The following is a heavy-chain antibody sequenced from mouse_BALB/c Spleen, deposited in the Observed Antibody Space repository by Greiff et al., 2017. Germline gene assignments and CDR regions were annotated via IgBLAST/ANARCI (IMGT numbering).Heavy chain of an antibody. D-gene: IGHD2-1*01. CDR3: ARFYYGNYERYFDY. Sequence: EVQLVESGGGLVKPGGSLKLSCAASGFTFSSYAMSWVRQSPEKRLEWVAEISSGGSYTYYPDTVTGRFTISRDNAKNTLYLEMSSLRSEDTAMYYCARFYYGNYERYFDYWGQGTTLTVSS. J-gene: IGHJ2*01. CDR2: ISSGGSYT. V-gene: IGHV5-9-4*01. CDR1: GFTFSSYA.